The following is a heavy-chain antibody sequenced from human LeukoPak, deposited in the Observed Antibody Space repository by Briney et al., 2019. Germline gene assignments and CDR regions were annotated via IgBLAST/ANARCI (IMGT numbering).Heavy chain of an antibody. CDR1: DYTLTSYV. V-gene: IGHV1-8*01. D-gene: IGHD1-7*01. J-gene: IGHJ6*03. Sequence: GASLKVSCKASDYTLTSYVINWVRQTTGQALEWMGRMNPHSGNIGYAQKFEGGVTLTRNTPVRTGYMELSSMRSEDTAVYYCARARTGTTLFSYYYMDVWGKGATVTVSS. CDR3: ARARTGTTLFSYYYMDV. CDR2: MNPHSGNI.